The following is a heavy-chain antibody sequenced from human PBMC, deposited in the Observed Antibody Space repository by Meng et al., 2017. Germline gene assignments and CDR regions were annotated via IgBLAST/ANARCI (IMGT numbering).Heavy chain of an antibody. D-gene: IGHD3-16*01. CDR1: GGTFSSYA. Sequence: VVQSGAEVKKLGSAVNVSCKASGGTFSSYAISWVRQASGQGLEWMGGIIPIFGPATYAQKFQGRVTITADESTSTAYMELSSLRSEDTAVYYCASPKIGRRGSLDYWGQGTLVTVSS. V-gene: IGHV1-69*01. CDR2: IIPIFGPA. CDR3: ASPKIGRRGSLDY. J-gene: IGHJ4*02.